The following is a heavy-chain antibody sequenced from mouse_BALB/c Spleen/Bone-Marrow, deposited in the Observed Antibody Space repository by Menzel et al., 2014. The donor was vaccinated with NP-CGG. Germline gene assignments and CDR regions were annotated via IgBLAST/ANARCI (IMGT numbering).Heavy chain of an antibody. D-gene: IGHD2-4*01. J-gene: IGHJ2*01. CDR1: GYSITSDYA. Sequence: EVQRVESGPGLVKPSQSLSLPCTVTGYSITSDYAWNWIRQFPGNKLEWMGYISYSGSSSYNPSLESRISITRDTSKTQFFLQLHSVTTEDTATYYCARYDYDVGYFDYWGQGTTLTVSS. CDR2: ISYSGSS. V-gene: IGHV3-2*02. CDR3: ARYDYDVGYFDY.